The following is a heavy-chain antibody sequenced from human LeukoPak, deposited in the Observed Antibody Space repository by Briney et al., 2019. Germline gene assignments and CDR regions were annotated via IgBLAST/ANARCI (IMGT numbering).Heavy chain of an antibody. V-gene: IGHV4-39*01. CDR1: GGSMRSSSYY. CDR3: ASPYLARFDY. CDR2: IYYSGRT. D-gene: IGHD2-21*01. J-gene: IGHJ4*02. Sequence: SETLSLTCTVSGGSMRSSSYYGGWIRQPPGKGLEGIGSIYYSGRTYYNPSLKSRVTISVDTSKNQFSLKLSSVTAATDTAVYYCASPYLARFDYWGQGILVTVSS.